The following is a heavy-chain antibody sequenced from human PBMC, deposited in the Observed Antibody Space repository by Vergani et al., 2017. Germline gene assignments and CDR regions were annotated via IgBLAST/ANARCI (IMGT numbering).Heavy chain of an antibody. CDR3: AKEGGGYCSGGTCYPEY. V-gene: IGHV3-30*02. J-gene: IGHJ4*02. CDR1: GFTFNSYG. CDR2: IRSDESRR. D-gene: IGHD2-15*01. Sequence: QVQLVESGGGVVQPGGSLRLSCAASGFTFNSYGMHWVRQAPGKGLEWVASIRSDESRRYYGDSMEGPFTISRDNSNNTLYLRMKSLRPEDTAVYYCAKEGGGYCSGGTCYPEYWGQGTLVIVSS.